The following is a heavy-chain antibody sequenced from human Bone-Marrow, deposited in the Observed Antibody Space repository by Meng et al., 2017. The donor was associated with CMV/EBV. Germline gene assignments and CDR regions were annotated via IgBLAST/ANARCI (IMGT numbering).Heavy chain of an antibody. Sequence: GESLKISCAASGFTFSSYAMHWVRQAPGKGLEWVAVISYDGSNKYYADSVKGRFTISRDNSKNTLNLQMNSLIPADTAVYYCARVDSGWLHIDYWGQGTLVTASS. CDR1: GFTFSSYA. J-gene: IGHJ4*02. D-gene: IGHD6-19*01. V-gene: IGHV3-30*14. CDR3: ARVDSGWLHIDY. CDR2: ISYDGSNK.